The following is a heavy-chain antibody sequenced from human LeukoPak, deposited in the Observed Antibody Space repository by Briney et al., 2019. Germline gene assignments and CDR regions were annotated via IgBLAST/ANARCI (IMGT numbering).Heavy chain of an antibody. CDR2: INHSGST. CDR3: ARQAWNYFDY. V-gene: IGHV4-34*01. CDR1: GGSFSGYF. D-gene: IGHD1-1*01. J-gene: IGHJ4*02. Sequence: SETLSLTCAVYGGSFSGYFWSWIRQPPGKGLEWIGEINHSGSTNYNPSLKSRVTISVDTSKNQFSLKLSSVTAADTAVYYCARQAWNYFDYWGQGTLVTVSS.